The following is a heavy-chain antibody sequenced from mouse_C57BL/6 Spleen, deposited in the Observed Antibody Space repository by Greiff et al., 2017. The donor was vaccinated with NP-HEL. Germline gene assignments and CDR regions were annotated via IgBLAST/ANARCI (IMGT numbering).Heavy chain of an antibody. V-gene: IGHV14-3*01. CDR2: IDPANGNT. CDR3: ARWRLGSSYDYAMDY. D-gene: IGHD1-1*01. J-gene: IGHJ4*01. CDR1: GFNIKNTY. Sequence: VQLQQSVAELVRPGASVKLSCTASGFNIKNTYMHWVKQRPEQGLEWIGRIDPANGNTKYAPKFPGKATITADTSSNTAYLQLSSLTSEDTAIYYCARWRLGSSYDYAMDYWGQGTSVTVSS.